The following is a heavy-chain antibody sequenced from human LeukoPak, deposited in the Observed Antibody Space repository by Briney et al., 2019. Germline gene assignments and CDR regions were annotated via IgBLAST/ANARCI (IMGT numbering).Heavy chain of an antibody. V-gene: IGHV3-21*01. J-gene: IGHJ4*02. D-gene: IGHD5-12*01. Sequence: GGSLRLSCAASGFTFSSYSMNWVRQAPGKGLEWVSSISSSSSYIYYADSVKGRFTISRDNAKNSQYLQMNSLRAEDTAVYYCARLAHSGYDLQYFDYWGQGTLVTVSS. CDR3: ARLAHSGYDLQYFDY. CDR1: GFTFSSYS. CDR2: ISSSSSYI.